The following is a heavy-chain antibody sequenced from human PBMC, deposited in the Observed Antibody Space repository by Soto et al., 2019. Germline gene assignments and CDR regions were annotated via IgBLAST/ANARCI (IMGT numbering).Heavy chain of an antibody. CDR3: AKAVYNWNDGFFDY. J-gene: IGHJ4*02. Sequence: QVQLVESGGGVVQPGRSLRLSCAASGFTFSSYGMHWVRQAPGKGLEWVSLISYDEHNKYYADSVKGRITISRDNSKNTLDLQMNSKRAEDTAVYYGAKAVYNWNDGFFDYWGQGTPVTVSS. D-gene: IGHD1-1*01. CDR2: ISYDEHNK. CDR1: GFTFSSYG. V-gene: IGHV3-30*18.